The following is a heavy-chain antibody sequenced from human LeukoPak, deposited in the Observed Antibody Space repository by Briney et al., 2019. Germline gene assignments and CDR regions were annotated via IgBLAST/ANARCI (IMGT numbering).Heavy chain of an antibody. Sequence: SETLSLTCTLSGDSITSSDRYWVWIRQSPGKGLEWIGSVSQSGNTYYRSSLKSRVTVSIDTSKNEFSLILTSVTAADTAQYYCARHLYYSASAFWYIDLWGRGTLVIVSP. V-gene: IGHV4-39*01. D-gene: IGHD3-10*01. CDR1: GDSITSSDRY. CDR3: ARHLYYSASAFWYIDL. J-gene: IGHJ2*01. CDR2: VSQSGNT.